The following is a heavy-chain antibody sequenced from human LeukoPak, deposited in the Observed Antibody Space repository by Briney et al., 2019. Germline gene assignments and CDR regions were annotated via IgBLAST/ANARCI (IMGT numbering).Heavy chain of an antibody. CDR1: GFTVSSNY. Sequence: GGSLRLSCAASGFTVSSNYMSWVRQAPGKGLEWVSAISGSGGSTYYADSVKGRFTISRDNSKNTLYLQMNSLRAEDTAVYYCAKDSFHYYDSSGYDYWGQGTLVTVSS. V-gene: IGHV3-23*01. D-gene: IGHD3-22*01. CDR3: AKDSFHYYDSSGYDY. J-gene: IGHJ4*02. CDR2: ISGSGGST.